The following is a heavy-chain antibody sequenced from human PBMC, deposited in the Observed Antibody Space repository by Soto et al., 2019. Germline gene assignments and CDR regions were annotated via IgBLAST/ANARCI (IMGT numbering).Heavy chain of an antibody. CDR3: ARDHGGYCSGGSCYTFDP. D-gene: IGHD2-15*01. V-gene: IGHV1-46*01. CDR1: GYTFTSYY. Sequence: ASVKVSCKASGYTFTSYYMHWVRQAPGQGLEWMGIINPSGGSTSYAQKFQGRVTMTRDTSTSIVYMELSSLRSEDTAVYYCARDHGGYCSGGSCYTFDPWGQGTLVTAPQ. J-gene: IGHJ5*02. CDR2: INPSGGST.